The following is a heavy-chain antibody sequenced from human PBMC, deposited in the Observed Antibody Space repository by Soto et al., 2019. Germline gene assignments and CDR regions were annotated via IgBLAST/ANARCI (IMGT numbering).Heavy chain of an antibody. V-gene: IGHV1-69*13. CDR1: GGTFSSYA. CDR3: ARAFRITMVRGVIDYYYYYGMDV. D-gene: IGHD3-10*01. Sequence: ASVKVSCKASGGTFSSYAISWVRQAPGQGLEWMGGIIPIFGTANYAQKFQGRVTITADESTSTAYMELSSLRSEDTAVYYCARAFRITMVRGVIDYYYYYGMDVWGQGTTVTVSS. CDR2: IIPIFGTA. J-gene: IGHJ6*02.